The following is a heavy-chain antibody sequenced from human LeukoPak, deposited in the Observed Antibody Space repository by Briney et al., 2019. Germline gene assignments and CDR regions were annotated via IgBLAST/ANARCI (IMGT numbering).Heavy chain of an antibody. Sequence: GASVKVSCKASGYTFTGYYMHWVRQAPGQGLEWMGWINPNSGGTNYAQKFQGRVTMTRDTSISTAYMELSRLRSDDTAVYYCAIPPKGYSYGNDAFDIWGQGTMVTVSS. CDR2: INPNSGGT. V-gene: IGHV1-2*02. CDR3: AIPPKGYSYGNDAFDI. CDR1: GYTFTGYY. J-gene: IGHJ3*02. D-gene: IGHD5-18*01.